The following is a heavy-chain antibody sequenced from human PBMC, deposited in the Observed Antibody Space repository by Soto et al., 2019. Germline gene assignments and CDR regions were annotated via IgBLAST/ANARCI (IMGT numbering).Heavy chain of an antibody. Sequence: PGGSLRLSCAASGFTFSSYAMSWVRQAPGKGLEWVSAISGSGGSTYYADSVKGRFTISRDNSKNTLYLQMNSLRAEDTAVYYCAKDRSITIFGVVINLDYWGQGTLVTVSS. D-gene: IGHD3-3*01. CDR1: GFTFSSYA. V-gene: IGHV3-23*01. CDR2: ISGSGGST. J-gene: IGHJ4*02. CDR3: AKDRSITIFGVVINLDY.